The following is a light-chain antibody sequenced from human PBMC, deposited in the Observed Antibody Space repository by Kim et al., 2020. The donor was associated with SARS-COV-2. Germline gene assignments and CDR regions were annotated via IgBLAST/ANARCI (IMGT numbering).Light chain of an antibody. V-gene: IGLV3-19*01. CDR1: SRRNDY. CDR2: GKN. Sequence: ALGQTIRITCQGDSRRNDYASWYQQKPGLAPVLVIYGKNNRPSGIPDRFSGSISGTPASLTITGAQAEDDADYYCNSRDSSGNHYVFGTGTKVTVL. CDR3: NSRDSSGNHYV. J-gene: IGLJ1*01.